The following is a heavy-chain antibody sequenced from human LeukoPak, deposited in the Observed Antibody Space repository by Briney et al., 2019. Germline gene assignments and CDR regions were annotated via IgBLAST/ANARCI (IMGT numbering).Heavy chain of an antibody. J-gene: IGHJ4*02. CDR2: INAGNGNT. CDR3: ARVPSRGGSNFDY. CDR1: GYTFTSYA. Sequence: ASVKVSCKASGYTFTSYAMHWVRQAPGQRLEWMGWINAGNGNTKYSQKFQGRVTITRDTSASTAYMELSSLRSEDTAVYYCARVPSRGGSNFDYWGQGTLVTVSS. V-gene: IGHV1-3*01. D-gene: IGHD5-12*01.